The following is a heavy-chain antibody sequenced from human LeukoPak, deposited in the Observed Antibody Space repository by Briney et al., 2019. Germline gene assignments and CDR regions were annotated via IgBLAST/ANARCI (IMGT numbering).Heavy chain of an antibody. J-gene: IGHJ4*02. CDR2: ISGSGGST. Sequence: PGGSLRLSCAASGFTFSSYAMSWVRQAPGKGLEWVSAISGSGGSTYYADSVKGRFTISRDNSKNTLYLQMNSLRAEDTAVYYCANDRRSRGVVPAAIDYWGQGTLVTVSS. CDR3: ANDRRSRGVVPAAIDY. CDR1: GFTFSSYA. V-gene: IGHV3-23*01. D-gene: IGHD2-2*01.